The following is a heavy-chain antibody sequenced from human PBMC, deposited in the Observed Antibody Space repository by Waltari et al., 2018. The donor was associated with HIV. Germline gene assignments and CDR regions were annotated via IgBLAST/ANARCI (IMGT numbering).Heavy chain of an antibody. CDR1: VFTSSSYW. Sequence: EVQLVESGGGLVQPGGSLGLSCAASVFTSSSYWMHWVRHSPGKGLVWVSRIHSDGSSTSYADSVKGRFTMSRDNAKNTLYLQMNSLRAEDTAVYYYARGYGHAFDIWGQGTMVTVSS. CDR2: IHSDGSST. CDR3: ARGYGHAFDI. V-gene: IGHV3-74*01. J-gene: IGHJ3*02. D-gene: IGHD3-16*01.